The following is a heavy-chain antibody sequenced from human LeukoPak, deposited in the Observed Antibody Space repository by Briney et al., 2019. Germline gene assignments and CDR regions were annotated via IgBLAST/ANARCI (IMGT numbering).Heavy chain of an antibody. Sequence: GGSLRLSCAASGFTFSNYWMSWVRQAPGKGLERVANIKQDGSEKYYVDSVKGRFTISRDNAKNSLYLQMNNLRAEDTAVYYCASYYGLPPDGYWGQGTLVTVSS. V-gene: IGHV3-7*01. CDR2: IKQDGSEK. CDR1: GFTFSNYW. CDR3: ASYYGLPPDGY. J-gene: IGHJ4*02. D-gene: IGHD3-22*01.